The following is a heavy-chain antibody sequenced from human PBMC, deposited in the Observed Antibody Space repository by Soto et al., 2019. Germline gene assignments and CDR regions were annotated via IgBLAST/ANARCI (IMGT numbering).Heavy chain of an antibody. V-gene: IGHV4-59*01. CDR1: GGSISSYY. D-gene: IGHD6-13*01. CDR3: ARDGYSSSWYRYHNWFDP. Sequence: SENLALTCTVSGGSISSYYWSWIRQPPGKGLEWIGYIYYSGSTNYNPSLKSRVTISVDTSKNQFSLKLSSVTAADTAVYYCARDGYSSSWYRYHNWFDPWCQGLLVSVSS. CDR2: IYYSGST. J-gene: IGHJ5*02.